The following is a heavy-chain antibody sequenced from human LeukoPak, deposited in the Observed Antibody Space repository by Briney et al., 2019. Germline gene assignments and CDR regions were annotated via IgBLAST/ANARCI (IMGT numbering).Heavy chain of an antibody. CDR2: ISTSGSN. CDR3: ARDFDY. Sequence: SETLCLTCTVSGVSISSYYWSCIRHPAREGLECIGRISTSGSNTFNPSLKSRVTMSVDTSKNHFYLNLSSVTAADTAVYYCARDFDYWGQGTLVTVSS. V-gene: IGHV4-4*07. CDR1: GVSISSYY. J-gene: IGHJ4*02.